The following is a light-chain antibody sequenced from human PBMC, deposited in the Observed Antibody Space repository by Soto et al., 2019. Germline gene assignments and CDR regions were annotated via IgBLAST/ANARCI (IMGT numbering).Light chain of an antibody. CDR2: DAS. V-gene: IGKV3-20*01. CDR3: QQYGSPIT. J-gene: IGKJ5*01. Sequence: IELSQSPATLSLSPGERATLPCRASQSVSNFLAWYQHKPGQAPRLLIYDASIRAAGVPARFSGSGSGTDFTLAISRLEPGDFAVYYCQQYGSPITFGQGTLLEIK. CDR1: QSVSNF.